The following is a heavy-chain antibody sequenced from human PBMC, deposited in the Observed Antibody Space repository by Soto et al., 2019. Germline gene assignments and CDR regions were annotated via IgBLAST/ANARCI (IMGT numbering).Heavy chain of an antibody. CDR1: GFTFSSYG. D-gene: IGHD3-16*01. V-gene: IGHV3-33*01. Sequence: PGGSLRLSCAASGFTFSSYGMHWVRQAPGKGLEWVAVIWYDGSNKYYADSVKGRFTISRDNSKNTLYLQMNSLRAEDTAVYYCARDTADLVYIWDLVLDYWGQGTLVTVSS. J-gene: IGHJ4*02. CDR3: ARDTADLVYIWDLVLDY. CDR2: IWYDGSNK.